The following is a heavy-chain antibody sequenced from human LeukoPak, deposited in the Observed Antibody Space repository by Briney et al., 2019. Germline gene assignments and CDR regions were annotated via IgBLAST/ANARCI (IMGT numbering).Heavy chain of an antibody. D-gene: IGHD3-3*01. V-gene: IGHV3-11*04. Sequence: GGSLRLSCAASGFTFSDYYMSWIRQAPGKGLEWVSYISSSSYTIYYADSVKGRFTISRDNAKNSVYLQMNSLRAEDTAVYYCARDRVETYYYYYYYYMDVWGKGTTVTVSS. CDR3: ARDRVETYYYYYYYYMDV. J-gene: IGHJ6*03. CDR1: GFTFSDYY. CDR2: ISSSSYTI.